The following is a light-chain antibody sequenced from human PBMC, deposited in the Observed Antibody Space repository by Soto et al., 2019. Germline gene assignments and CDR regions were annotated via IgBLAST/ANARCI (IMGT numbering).Light chain of an antibody. CDR2: AAS. J-gene: IGKJ5*01. CDR3: MQGTHWPIT. Sequence: EIGLTQSPGTVSLSPGERATLSCRASQSVSSSHLAWYQHKPGQAPRLLIYAASSRTTGSPDTFSGGGSGTDFTLTISRLEPEDFAVYYCMQGTHWPITFGQGTRLEIK. CDR1: QSVSSSH. V-gene: IGKV3-20*01.